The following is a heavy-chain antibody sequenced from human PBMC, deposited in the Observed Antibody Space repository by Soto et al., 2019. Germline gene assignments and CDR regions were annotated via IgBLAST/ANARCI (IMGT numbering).Heavy chain of an antibody. J-gene: IGHJ4*02. CDR2: IYYSGST. V-gene: IGHV4-59*01. D-gene: IGHD3-22*01. CDR3: ARGDSYYYDSSGYYFDY. Sequence: SSETLSLTCTVSGGSISSYYWSWIRQPPGKGLEWIGYIYYSGSTNYNPSLKSRVTISVDTSKNQFSLKLSSVTAADTAVYYCARGDSYYYDSSGYYFDYWGQGTLVTVSS. CDR1: GGSISSYY.